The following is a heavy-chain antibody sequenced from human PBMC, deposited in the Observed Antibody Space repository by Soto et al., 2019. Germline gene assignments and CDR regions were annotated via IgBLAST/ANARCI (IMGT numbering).Heavy chain of an antibody. D-gene: IGHD2-15*01. CDR3: SRGILV. Sequence: QVQLQESGPGLVKPSQTLSLTCTVSGGSMNSGGYCWSWIRQHPGEGLEWIGCISYGGTTSYNPFLKSRVIIAVDTSKNQFSLKLTSVTAVDTAVYYCSRGILVWGQGTLITVSS. V-gene: IGHV4-31*03. CDR1: GGSMNSGGYC. J-gene: IGHJ4*02. CDR2: ISYGGTT.